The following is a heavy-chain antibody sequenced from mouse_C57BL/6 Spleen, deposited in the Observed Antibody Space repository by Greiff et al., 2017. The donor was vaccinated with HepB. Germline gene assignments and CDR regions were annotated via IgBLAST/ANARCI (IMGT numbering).Heavy chain of an antibody. CDR3: ASPGSSYGWFAY. CDR1: GYTFTDYY. Sequence: VQLQQSGPVLVKPGASVKMSCKASGYTFTDYYMNWVKQSHGKSLEWIGVINPYNGGTSYNQKFKGKATLTVDKSSSTAYMELNSLTSEDSAVYYCASPGSSYGWFAYWGQGTLVTVSA. CDR2: INPYNGGT. D-gene: IGHD1-1*01. V-gene: IGHV1-19*01. J-gene: IGHJ3*01.